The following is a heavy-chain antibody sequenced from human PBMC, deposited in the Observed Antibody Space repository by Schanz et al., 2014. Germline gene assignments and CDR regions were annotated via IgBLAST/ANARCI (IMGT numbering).Heavy chain of an antibody. J-gene: IGHJ4*02. CDR3: AKSQGSSFDS. Sequence: VHLVESGGGLVQPGGSLRLSCAASGITFSSHSFNWVRQAPGKGLEWVAFVPFDGSQKFYADSVKGRFTISRDNSKNTVYLQMSSLRAEDTAVYYCAKSQGSSFDSWGQGTLVTVSS. CDR1: GITFSSHS. V-gene: IGHV3-30*02. D-gene: IGHD6-13*01. CDR2: VPFDGSQK.